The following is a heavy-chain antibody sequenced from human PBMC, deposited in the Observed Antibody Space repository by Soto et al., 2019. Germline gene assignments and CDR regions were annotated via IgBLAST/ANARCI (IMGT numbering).Heavy chain of an antibody. CDR3: ARAGPATLSDY. CDR1: GGSISNYY. CDR2: IYYSGSP. D-gene: IGHD2-15*01. J-gene: IGHJ4*02. V-gene: IGHV4-59*01. Sequence: QVQLQESGPGLVKASETLSLTCTVSGGSISNYYSSWIRQPPGKGLEWIGYIYYSGSPNYNPSLKSRVTISVDTSKNQFSLTLRSVTAADTAVYYCARAGPATLSDYWGQGTLVTVSS.